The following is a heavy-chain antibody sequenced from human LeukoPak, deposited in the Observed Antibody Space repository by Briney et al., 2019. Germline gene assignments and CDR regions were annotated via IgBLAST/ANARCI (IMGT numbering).Heavy chain of an antibody. D-gene: IGHD4-17*01. J-gene: IGHJ4*02. Sequence: PGGSLRLSCAASGYTFSSYWMTWARQASGKGLEWVANIKQDGSEKYYVNPMKGRFTISRDNAKNSLSLQMNSLRAEDTAVYYCARRDHGDYGEEYWDQGTLVTVSS. V-gene: IGHV3-7*01. CDR3: ARRDHGDYGEEY. CDR1: GYTFSSYW. CDR2: IKQDGSEK.